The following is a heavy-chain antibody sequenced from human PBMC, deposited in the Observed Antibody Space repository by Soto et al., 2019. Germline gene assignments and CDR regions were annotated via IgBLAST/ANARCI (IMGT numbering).Heavy chain of an antibody. V-gene: IGHV4-4*02. CDR2: IYHTGSA. CDR1: NGSISTNSW. CDR3: ARRFFSPLDY. J-gene: IGHJ4*02. Sequence: QVQLQESGPGLVKPSGTLSLTCAVSNGSISTNSWWSWVRQSPGKSLEWIAEIYHTGSANYNPSLKSRFSISVDKSKNHFSLELTSVTAADTAVYYCARRFFSPLDYWGQGALVTVSS. D-gene: IGHD3-3*01.